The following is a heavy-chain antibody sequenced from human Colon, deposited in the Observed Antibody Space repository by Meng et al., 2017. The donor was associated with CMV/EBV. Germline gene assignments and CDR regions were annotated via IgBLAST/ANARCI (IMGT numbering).Heavy chain of an antibody. V-gene: IGHV1-2*02. D-gene: IGHD2-2*01. CDR3: ARYCSSTSCYHYYYYGMDV. CDR1: GYTFTGYY. Sequence: ASVKVSCKASGYTFTGYYMHWVRQAPGQRLEWMGWINPNSGGTNYAQKFQGRVTMTRDTSISTAYMELSRLRSDDTAVYYCARYCSSTSCYHYYYYGMDVWGQGTTVTVSS. CDR2: INPNSGGT. J-gene: IGHJ6*02.